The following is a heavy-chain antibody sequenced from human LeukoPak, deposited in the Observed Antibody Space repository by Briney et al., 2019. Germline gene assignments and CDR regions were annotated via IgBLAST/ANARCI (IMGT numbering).Heavy chain of an antibody. V-gene: IGHV4-34*01. CDR1: GGSFSGYY. Sequence: PSETLSLTCAVYGGSFSGYYWSWIRQPPGKGLEWIGEINHSGSTNYNPSLKSRVTISVDTSKNQFSLKLSSVTAADTAVYYCARGGILTGYYTNYYYYGMDVWGRGTTVTVSS. D-gene: IGHD3-9*01. CDR3: ARGGILTGYYTNYYYYGMDV. J-gene: IGHJ6*02. CDR2: INHSGST.